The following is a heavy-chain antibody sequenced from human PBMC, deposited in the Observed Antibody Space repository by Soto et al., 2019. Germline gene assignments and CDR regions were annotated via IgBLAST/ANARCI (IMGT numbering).Heavy chain of an antibody. V-gene: IGHV1-8*01. CDR1: GYTFTSYD. J-gene: IGHJ4*02. CDR3: ARGEKPTLAAAGTGRDY. CDR2: MNPNSGNT. Sequence: QVQLVQSGAEVKKPGASVKVSCKASGYTFTSYDINWVRQATGQGLEWMGWMNPNSGNTGYAQKFQGRVTMTRNTPKSPAYMELSSLRSEDTAVYYCARGEKPTLAAAGTGRDYWGQGTLVTVSS. D-gene: IGHD6-13*01.